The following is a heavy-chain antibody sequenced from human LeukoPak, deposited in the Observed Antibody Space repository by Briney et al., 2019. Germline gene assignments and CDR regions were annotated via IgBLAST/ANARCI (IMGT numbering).Heavy chain of an antibody. CDR3: ARREVDYYYFYMDL. CDR1: GFTLSSYS. V-gene: IGHV3-23*01. J-gene: IGHJ6*03. CDR2: ISGSGRST. Sequence: GGSLRLSCAASGFTLSSYSMSWVRQAPGKGLEWVSTISGSGRSTYYADSVKDRFTISRDNSKNTLYLQINSLRVEDTAVYYCARREVDYYYFYMDLWGRGTTVTVSS.